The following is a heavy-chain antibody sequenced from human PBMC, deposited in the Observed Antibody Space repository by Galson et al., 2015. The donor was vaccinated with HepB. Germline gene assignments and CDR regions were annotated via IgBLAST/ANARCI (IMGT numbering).Heavy chain of an antibody. V-gene: IGHV3-23*01. Sequence: SLRLSCAASGFTFRNYAMSWVRQAPGKGLEWVSAITPSGDNTYYADSVKGRFTISRDNSKNTLYLQMNSLRAEDTAVYYCAKDKQWLSYYYYGIDVWGQGTTVTVSS. D-gene: IGHD6-19*01. CDR3: AKDKQWLSYYYYGIDV. CDR1: GFTFRNYA. CDR2: ITPSGDNT. J-gene: IGHJ6*02.